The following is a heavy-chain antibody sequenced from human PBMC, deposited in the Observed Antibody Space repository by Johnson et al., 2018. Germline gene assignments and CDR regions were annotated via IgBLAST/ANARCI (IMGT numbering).Heavy chain of an antibody. J-gene: IGHJ6*02. CDR3: ARLGSNHNAMDG. CDR2: IYSGGSETT. Sequence: VQLVESGGGLIQPGGSLRLSCAVSGFSVSSNYMTWVRQAPGKGLEWVSVIYSGGSETTFYADSVKGRFNISRDNSKNTVFLRMNSLRAEDTAVYYCARLGSNHNAMDGWCQGTTVTVSS. D-gene: IGHD1-26*01. CDR1: GFSVSSNY. V-gene: IGHV3-53*01.